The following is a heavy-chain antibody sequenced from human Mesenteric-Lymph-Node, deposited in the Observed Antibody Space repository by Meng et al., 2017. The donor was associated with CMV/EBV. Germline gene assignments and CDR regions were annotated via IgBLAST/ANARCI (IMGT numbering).Heavy chain of an antibody. V-gene: IGHV1-2*02. Sequence: SGYTFTSYGISWVRQAPGQGLEWMGWINPNSGGTNSAQQFQGRVTMTRDTSFSTAYMELSRLRSDDTAIYYCARAPFFGVVTNWFDPWGQGTLVTVSS. CDR3: ARAPFFGVVTNWFDP. J-gene: IGHJ5*02. CDR2: INPNSGGT. CDR1: GYTFTSYG. D-gene: IGHD3-3*01.